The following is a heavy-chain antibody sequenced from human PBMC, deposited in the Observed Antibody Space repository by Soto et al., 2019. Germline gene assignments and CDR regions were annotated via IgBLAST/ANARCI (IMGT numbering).Heavy chain of an antibody. V-gene: IGHV1-69*12. CDR3: AGYRYGYSYFDY. CDR1: GVTFSSYA. J-gene: IGHJ4*02. CDR2: IIPIFGRA. Sequence: QVQLVQSGAEVKQPGSSVKLSCKASGVTFSSYAISWVRQAPGQGLEWMGGIIPIFGRANYAQKFQGRVTITADESTSTAYMVLSSLISEDTAVYYCAGYRYGYSYFDYWGQGTLVTVSS. D-gene: IGHD5-18*01.